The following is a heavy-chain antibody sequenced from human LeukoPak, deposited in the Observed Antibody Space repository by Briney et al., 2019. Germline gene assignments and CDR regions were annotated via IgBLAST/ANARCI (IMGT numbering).Heavy chain of an antibody. CDR1: GFTFSSYA. D-gene: IGHD2-2*01. J-gene: IGHJ5*02. CDR2: ISYDGSNK. V-gene: IGHV3-30*04. Sequence: GGSLRLSCAASGFTFSSYAMHWVRQAPGKGLEWVAVISYDGSNKYYADSVKGRFTISRDNSKNTLYLQMNSLGAEDTAVYYCVRELHCTSTSCYAKSWFDPWGQGTLVTVSS. CDR3: VRELHCTSTSCYAKSWFDP.